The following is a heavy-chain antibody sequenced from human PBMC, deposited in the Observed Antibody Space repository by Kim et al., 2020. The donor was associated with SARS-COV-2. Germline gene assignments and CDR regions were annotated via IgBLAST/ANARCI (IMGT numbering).Heavy chain of an antibody. D-gene: IGHD5-12*01. CDR3: AKDAGVATIID. V-gene: IGHV3-23*01. Sequence: YYADSVQGRFTISRDNSKNTLFLQMNTLRAEDTAVYYCAKDAGVATIIDWGQGTLVTVSS. J-gene: IGHJ4*02.